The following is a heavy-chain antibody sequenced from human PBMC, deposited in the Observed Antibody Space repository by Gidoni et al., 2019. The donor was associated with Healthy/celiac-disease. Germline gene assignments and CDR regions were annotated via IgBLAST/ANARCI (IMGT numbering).Heavy chain of an antibody. CDR3: ARGFCSSTSCHFDY. CDR2: ISSSSSTI. V-gene: IGHV3-48*01. D-gene: IGHD2-2*01. Sequence: EVQLVESGGGLVQPGGSLRLSCAASGFTFSSYSMNWVRQAPGKGLEWVSYISSSSSTIYYADSVKGRFTISRDNAKNSLYLQMNSLRAEDTAVYYCARGFCSSTSCHFDYWGQGTLVTVSS. CDR1: GFTFSSYS. J-gene: IGHJ4*02.